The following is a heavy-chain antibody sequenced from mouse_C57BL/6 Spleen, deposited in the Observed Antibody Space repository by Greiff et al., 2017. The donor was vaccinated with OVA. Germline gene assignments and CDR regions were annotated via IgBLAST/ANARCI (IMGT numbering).Heavy chain of an antibody. CDR2: IDPENGDT. CDR1: GFNIKDDY. V-gene: IGHV14-4*01. Sequence: EVQGVESGAELVRPGASVKLSCTASGFNIKDDYMHWVKQRPEQGLEWIGWIDPENGDTEYASKFQGKATITADTSSNTAYLQLSSLTSEDTAVYYCTTGGGNYWGQGTTLTVSS. J-gene: IGHJ2*01. CDR3: TTGGGNY.